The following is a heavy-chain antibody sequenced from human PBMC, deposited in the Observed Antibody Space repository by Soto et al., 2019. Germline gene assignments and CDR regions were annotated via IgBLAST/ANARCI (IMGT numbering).Heavy chain of an antibody. CDR2: IIPMFGII. CDR1: GGSFSTYT. V-gene: IGHV1-69*10. J-gene: IGHJ4*02. D-gene: IGHD5-12*01. CDR3: AILTPITGVY. Sequence: GASVKVSCKVSGGSFSTYTLTWARQAPGQGLEWMGGIIPMFGIINYAQKFQGRVTITADRSTTTAYMELISLRSDDTAVYYCAILTPITGVYWGQGAQVTVSS.